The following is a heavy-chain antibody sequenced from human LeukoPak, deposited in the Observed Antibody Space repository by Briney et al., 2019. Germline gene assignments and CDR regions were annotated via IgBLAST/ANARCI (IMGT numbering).Heavy chain of an antibody. CDR1: GGSISGYY. CDR3: ARLDV. Sequence: SETLSLTCTVPGGSISGYYWNWIRQPPGKGLEWIGHIYSSGSTNYNPSLKSRVTISVDTSKNQFSLKLNSVTAADTAVYYCARLDVWGQGTTVTVSS. V-gene: IGHV4-59*01. CDR2: IYSSGST. J-gene: IGHJ6*02.